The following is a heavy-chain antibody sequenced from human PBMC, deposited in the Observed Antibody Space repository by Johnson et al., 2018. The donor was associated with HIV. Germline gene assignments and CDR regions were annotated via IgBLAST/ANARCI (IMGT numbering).Heavy chain of an antibody. J-gene: IGHJ3*02. V-gene: IGHV3-11*04. D-gene: IGHD5-18*01. CDR2: ISSSGSTI. CDR1: GFTFSDYY. Sequence: HVQLVESGGGLVKPGGSLRLSCAASGFTFSDYYMSCIRQAPGKGLEWVSYISSSGSTIYYADSVKGRFTVSRDNAKNSLYLQMNSLRAEDMAVYYCARGQGGIQLWFDGFDIWGQGTMVTVSS. CDR3: ARGQGGIQLWFDGFDI.